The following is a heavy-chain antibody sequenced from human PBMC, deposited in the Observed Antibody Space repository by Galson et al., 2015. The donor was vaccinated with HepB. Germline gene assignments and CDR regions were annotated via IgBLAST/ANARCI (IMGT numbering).Heavy chain of an antibody. D-gene: IGHD6-13*01. CDR3: AKGGAAAPYYGMDV. J-gene: IGHJ6*02. V-gene: IGHV3-23*01. Sequence: SLRLSCAASGFTFSSYAMSWVRQAPGKGLEWVSAISGSGGSTYYADSVKGRFTISRDNSKNTLYLQMNSLRAEDTAVYYCAKGGAAAPYYGMDVWGQGTTVTVSS. CDR1: GFTFSSYA. CDR2: ISGSGGST.